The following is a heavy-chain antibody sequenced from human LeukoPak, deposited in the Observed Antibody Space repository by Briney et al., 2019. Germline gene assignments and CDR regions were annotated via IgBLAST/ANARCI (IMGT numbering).Heavy chain of an antibody. D-gene: IGHD1-26*01. CDR2: IYPGDSDT. Sequence: GESLKISCKGSGYSFSTYWIGWVRQMPGKGLEWMGIIYPGDSDTRYGPSFQGQVTISADKSITTAYLQWSSLKASDTAMYYCARVGYSGSYFGAFDIWGQGTRVTVSS. V-gene: IGHV5-51*01. CDR3: ARVGYSGSYFGAFDI. CDR1: GYSFSTYW. J-gene: IGHJ3*02.